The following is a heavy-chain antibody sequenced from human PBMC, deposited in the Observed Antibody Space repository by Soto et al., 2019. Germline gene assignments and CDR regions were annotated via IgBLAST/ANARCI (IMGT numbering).Heavy chain of an antibody. Sequence: LTCTVSGGSISSSSYYWGWIRQPPGKGLEWIGSIYYSGSTYYNPSLKSRVTISVDTSKNQFSLKLSSVTAADTAVYYCASQAVFGVVITDYYYYGMDVWGQGTTVTVSS. V-gene: IGHV4-39*01. D-gene: IGHD3-3*01. J-gene: IGHJ6*02. CDR3: ASQAVFGVVITDYYYYGMDV. CDR2: IYYSGST. CDR1: GGSISSSSYY.